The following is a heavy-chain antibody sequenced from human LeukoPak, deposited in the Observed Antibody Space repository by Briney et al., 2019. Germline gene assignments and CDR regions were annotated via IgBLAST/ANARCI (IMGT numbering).Heavy chain of an antibody. Sequence: GGSLRLSCAASGFTFSSYGMHWVRQAPGKGLEWVVFIRYDGSRKSYADSVKGRFTISRDNSKNTLYLQMNSLRAEDTAVYYCARVFAPGYYYYYYYMDVWGKGTTVTISS. V-gene: IGHV3-30*02. CDR2: IRYDGSRK. CDR1: GFTFSSYG. J-gene: IGHJ6*03. CDR3: ARVFAPGYYYYYYYMDV. D-gene: IGHD3-9*01.